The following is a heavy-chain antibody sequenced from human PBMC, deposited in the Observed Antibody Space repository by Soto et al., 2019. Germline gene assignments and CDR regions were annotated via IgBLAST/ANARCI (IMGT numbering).Heavy chain of an antibody. V-gene: IGHV4-59*12. J-gene: IGHJ6*02. CDR3: TRGLCEREGYGMDV. CDR1: GGSISSYY. D-gene: IGHD2-21*01. CDR2: IYYSDST. Sequence: PSGTLSLTCTVSGGSISSYYWSWIRLPPGKGLEYIGYIYYSDSTNYNPSLESRVSISVDTSRNQFSLKLSSVTAADTAVYYCTRGLCEREGYGMDVWGQRTTVTDSS.